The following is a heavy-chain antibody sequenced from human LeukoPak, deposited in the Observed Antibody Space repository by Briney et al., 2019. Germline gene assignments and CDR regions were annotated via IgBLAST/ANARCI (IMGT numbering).Heavy chain of an antibody. CDR3: ARVPHDYGDYLGVILWFDP. CDR2: IYYSGST. CDR1: GGSLSSGDYY. Sequence: PSQTLSLTCTVSGGSLSSGDYYWSWVRQPPGTGLEWIGYIYYSGSTYYNPSLKSRVTISVDTSKNQFSLKLSSVTAADTAVYYCARVPHDYGDYLGVILWFDPWGQGTLVTVSS. V-gene: IGHV4-30-4*01. D-gene: IGHD4-17*01. J-gene: IGHJ5*02.